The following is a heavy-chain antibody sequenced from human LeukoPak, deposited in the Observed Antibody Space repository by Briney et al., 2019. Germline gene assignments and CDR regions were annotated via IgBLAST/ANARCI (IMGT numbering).Heavy chain of an antibody. CDR1: GFTFSSYS. J-gene: IGHJ6*03. V-gene: IGHV3-21*01. D-gene: IGHD3-3*01. Sequence: GGSLRLSCAASGFTFSSYSMNWVRQAPGKGLEWVSSISSSSSYIYYADSVKGRFTISRDNAKNSLYLQMNSLRAEDTAVYYCARGHDFWSGYYYYMDVWGKGTTVTVSS. CDR2: ISSSSSYI. CDR3: ARGHDFWSGYYYYMDV.